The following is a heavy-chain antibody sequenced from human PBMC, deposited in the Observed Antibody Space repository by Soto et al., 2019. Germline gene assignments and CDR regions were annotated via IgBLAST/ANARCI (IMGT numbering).Heavy chain of an antibody. Sequence: QVQLVQSGAEVKKPGSSVKVSCKASGGTFSSYAISWVRQAPGQGLEWMGGIIPIFGTANYAQKFQGRVTITADKSTSTAYMELSSLRSEDTAVYYCARDEGYSGSYYYYYGMDVWGQGTTVTVSS. CDR1: GGTFSSYA. CDR2: IIPIFGTA. J-gene: IGHJ6*02. CDR3: ARDEGYSGSYYYYYGMDV. V-gene: IGHV1-69*06. D-gene: IGHD1-26*01.